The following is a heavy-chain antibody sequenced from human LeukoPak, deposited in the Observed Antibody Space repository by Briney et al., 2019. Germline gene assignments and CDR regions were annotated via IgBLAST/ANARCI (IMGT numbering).Heavy chain of an antibody. Sequence: QAGGSLRLSCAASGFTFSSYWMSWDRQAPGKGLEWVANIKQDGSEKYYVDSVKGRFTISRDNAKNSLYLQMNSLRAEDTAVYYCARQTTVTTLYPSKYYYYYYYMDVWGKGTTVTISS. CDR1: GFTFSSYW. D-gene: IGHD4-17*01. J-gene: IGHJ6*03. V-gene: IGHV3-7*01. CDR2: IKQDGSEK. CDR3: ARQTTVTTLYPSKYYYYYYYMDV.